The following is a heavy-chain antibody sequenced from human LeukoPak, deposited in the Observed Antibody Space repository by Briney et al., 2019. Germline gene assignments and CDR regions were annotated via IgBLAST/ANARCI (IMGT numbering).Heavy chain of an antibody. V-gene: IGHV4-4*07. Sequence: PSETLSLTCTVSGGSISSYYWSWIRQPAGKGLEWIGRIYTSGSTNYNPSLKSRVTMSVDTSKNQFSLKLSSVTAADTAVYYCARERVDSSGYYCNLVLWYFDYWGQGTLVTVSS. J-gene: IGHJ4*02. CDR1: GGSISSYY. CDR3: ARERVDSSGYYCNLVLWYFDY. D-gene: IGHD3-22*01. CDR2: IYTSGST.